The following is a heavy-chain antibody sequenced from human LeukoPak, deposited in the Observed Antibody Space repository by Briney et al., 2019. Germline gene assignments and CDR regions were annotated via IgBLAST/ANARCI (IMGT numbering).Heavy chain of an antibody. D-gene: IGHD3-3*01. CDR2: INHSGST. V-gene: IGHV4-34*01. CDR1: GGSFSGYY. CDR3: ARGGAYYDFWSGYSVVDY. J-gene: IGHJ4*02. Sequence: SETLSLTCAVYGGSFSGYYWSWIRQPPGKRLEWIGEINHSGSTNYNPSLKSRVTISVDTSKNQFSLKLSSVTAADTAVYYCARGGAYYDFWSGYSVVDYWGQGTLVTVSS.